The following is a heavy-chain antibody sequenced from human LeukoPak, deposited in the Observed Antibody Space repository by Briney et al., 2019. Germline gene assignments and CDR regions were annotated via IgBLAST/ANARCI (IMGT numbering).Heavy chain of an antibody. Sequence: GGSLRLSCAASGFTFSSYAMSWVRQAPGKGLEWVSGISDSGGSTYYADSVKSRFTISRDNSKNTLYLQMNSLRAEDTAVYYCAKDQRSYYSCFDYWGQGTLVTVSS. V-gene: IGHV3-23*01. D-gene: IGHD1-26*01. CDR2: ISDSGGST. J-gene: IGHJ4*02. CDR1: GFTFSSYA. CDR3: AKDQRSYYSCFDY.